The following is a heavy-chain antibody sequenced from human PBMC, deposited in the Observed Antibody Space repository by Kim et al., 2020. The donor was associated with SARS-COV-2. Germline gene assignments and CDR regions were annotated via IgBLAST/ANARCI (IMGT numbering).Heavy chain of an antibody. CDR2: IKSKTDGGTT. CDR3: TTDQVYDFWSGYLYYFDY. Sequence: GGSLRLSCAASGFTFSNAWMSWVRQAPGKGLEWVGRIKSKTDGGTTDYAAPVKGRFTISRDDSKNTLYLQMNSLKTEDTAVYYCTTDQVYDFWSGYLYYFDYWGQGTLVTVSS. J-gene: IGHJ4*02. V-gene: IGHV3-15*01. D-gene: IGHD3-3*01. CDR1: GFTFSNAW.